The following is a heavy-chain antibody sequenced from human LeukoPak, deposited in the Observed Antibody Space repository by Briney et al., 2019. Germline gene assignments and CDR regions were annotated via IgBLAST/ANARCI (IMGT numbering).Heavy chain of an antibody. CDR2: ISSSSTYI. CDR1: GFTFSSYT. V-gene: IGHV3-21*01. D-gene: IGHD6-19*01. J-gene: IGHJ4*02. CDR3: ARGSSRADY. Sequence: NPGRSLRLSCAASGFTFSSYTINWVRQAPGKGLEWVSSISSSSTYIYYADSVKGRFTISRDNAKNSLYLQMNSLRAEDTAVYYCARGSSRADYWGQGTLVTVSS.